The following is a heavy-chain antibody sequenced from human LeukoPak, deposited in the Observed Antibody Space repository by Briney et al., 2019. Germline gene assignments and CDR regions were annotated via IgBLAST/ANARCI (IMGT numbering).Heavy chain of an antibody. Sequence: GGTLRLSCAASGFTFSSHGMNWVRQAPGKGLEWVSGISPSGGITYYTDSVKGRFTISRDNAKNSLYLQMNSLRAEDTAVYFCARVGALSSSWLLYWGQGTLVTVSS. CDR1: GFTFSSHG. J-gene: IGHJ4*02. CDR3: ARVGALSSSWLLY. D-gene: IGHD6-13*01. V-gene: IGHV3-21*01. CDR2: ISPSGGIT.